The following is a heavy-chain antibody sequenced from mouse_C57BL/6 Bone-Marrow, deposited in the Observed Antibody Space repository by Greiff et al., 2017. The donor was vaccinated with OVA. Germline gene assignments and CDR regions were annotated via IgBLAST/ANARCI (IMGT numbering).Heavy chain of an antibody. J-gene: IGHJ1*03. CDR3: ARGRYYGNFWYFDV. D-gene: IGHD2-1*01. CDR2: IYPRSGNT. Sequence: VNVVESGAELARPGASVKLSCKASGYTFTSYGISWVKQRTGQGLEWIGEIYPRSGNTYYNEKFKGKATLTADKSSSTAYMELRSLTSEDSAVYFCARGRYYGNFWYFDVWGTGTTVTVSS. V-gene: IGHV1-81*01. CDR1: GYTFTSYG.